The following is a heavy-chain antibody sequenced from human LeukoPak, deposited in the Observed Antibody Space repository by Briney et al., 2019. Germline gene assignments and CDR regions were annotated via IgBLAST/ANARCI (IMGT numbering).Heavy chain of an antibody. V-gene: IGHV1-8*01. CDR2: MNPNSGNT. CDR1: AYTFTSYD. Sequence: ASVKVSCKASAYTFTSYDINWVRQATGQGLGWMGWMNPNSGNTGYAQKFQGRVTMTRSTSISTAYMELSSLRSEDTAVYYCARGPGYCSSTSCYYYYMDVWGKGTTVTVSS. CDR3: ARGPGYCSSTSCYYYYMDV. D-gene: IGHD2-2*01. J-gene: IGHJ6*03.